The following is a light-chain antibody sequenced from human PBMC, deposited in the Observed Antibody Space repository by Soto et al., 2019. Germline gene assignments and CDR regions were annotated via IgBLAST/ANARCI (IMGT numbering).Light chain of an antibody. CDR3: GTWDSSLSAAVV. CDR1: SSNIGNNY. J-gene: IGLJ2*01. V-gene: IGLV1-51*01. Sequence: QSVLTQPPSVSAAPGQKVTISYSGSSSNIGNNYVSWYQQLPGTAPKLLIYDNNKRPSGIPDRFSGSKSGTSATLGITGLQTGDEADYYCGTWDSSLSAAVVFGGGTKVTVL. CDR2: DNN.